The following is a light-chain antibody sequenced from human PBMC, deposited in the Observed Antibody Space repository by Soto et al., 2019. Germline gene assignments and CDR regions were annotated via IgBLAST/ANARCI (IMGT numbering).Light chain of an antibody. J-gene: IGKJ1*01. CDR1: QTIRYS. V-gene: IGKV1-39*01. CDR2: DAS. Sequence: DIQMTQSPSSLSASVGDRVTITCRASQTIRYSLNWYQQKPGKAPKVLIYDASTLQSGVPPRFSRSGSETDFALTISSLLPEDFGTYYCHQSAGSRTWTFGRGTRVEAK. CDR3: HQSAGSRTWT.